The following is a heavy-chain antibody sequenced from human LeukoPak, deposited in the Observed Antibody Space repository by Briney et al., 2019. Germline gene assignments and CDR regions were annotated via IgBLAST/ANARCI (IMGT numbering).Heavy chain of an antibody. Sequence: PSETLSLTCAVYGGSFSGYYWSWIRQPPGKGLEWIGEINHSGSTNYNPSLKSRVTISVDTSKNQFSLKLSSVTAADTAVYYCARVIRYNWNYYLSWFDPWGQGTLVTVSS. CDR1: GGSFSGYY. D-gene: IGHD1-7*01. CDR3: ARVIRYNWNYYLSWFDP. V-gene: IGHV4-34*01. J-gene: IGHJ5*02. CDR2: INHSGST.